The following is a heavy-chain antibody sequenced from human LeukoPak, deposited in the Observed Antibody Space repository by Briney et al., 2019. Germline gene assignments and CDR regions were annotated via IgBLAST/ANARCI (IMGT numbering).Heavy chain of an antibody. Sequence: SETLSLTCTVSGGSISSYYWSWIRQPPGKGLEWIGEINHSGSTNYNPSLKSRVTISVDTSKNQFSLKLSSVTAADTAVYYCARARGPRVVITTFFDYWGQGTLVTVSS. V-gene: IGHV4-34*01. CDR1: GGSISSYY. CDR2: INHSGST. J-gene: IGHJ4*02. CDR3: ARARGPRVVITTFFDY. D-gene: IGHD3-22*01.